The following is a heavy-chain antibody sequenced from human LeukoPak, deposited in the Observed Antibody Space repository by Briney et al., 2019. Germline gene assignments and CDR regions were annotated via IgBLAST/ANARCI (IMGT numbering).Heavy chain of an antibody. CDR3: ASGRDGYNWDFVNY. CDR2: IYTSGST. J-gene: IGHJ4*02. CDR1: GGSISSGSYY. D-gene: IGHD5-24*01. Sequence: SQTLSLTCTVSGGSISSGSYYWSWIRQPAGKGLEWIVRIYTSGSTKYNPSLKSRVTISVDTSKNQFTLKLSSVTAADTAVYYCASGRDGYNWDFVNYWGQGTLVTVSS. V-gene: IGHV4-61*02.